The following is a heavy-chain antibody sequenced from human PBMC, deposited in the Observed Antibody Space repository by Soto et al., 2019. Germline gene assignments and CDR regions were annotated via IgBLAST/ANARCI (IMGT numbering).Heavy chain of an antibody. V-gene: IGHV1-69*13. CDR2: IIPIFGTA. CDR1: GGTFSSYA. CDR3: ARGGDYYDSSGYPERGAFDI. D-gene: IGHD3-22*01. J-gene: IGHJ3*02. Sequence: ASVKVSCKASGGTFSSYAISWVRQAPGQGLEWMGGIIPIFGTANYAQKFQGRVTITADESTSTAYMELSSLRSEDTAVYYCARGGDYYDSSGYPERGAFDIWGQGTMVTVSS.